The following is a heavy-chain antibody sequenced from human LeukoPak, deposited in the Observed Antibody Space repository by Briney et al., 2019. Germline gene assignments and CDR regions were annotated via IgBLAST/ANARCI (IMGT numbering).Heavy chain of an antibody. V-gene: IGHV4-61*08. CDR1: GGSISDAAYY. J-gene: IGHJ3*02. CDR3: ARGDLSGEARWVAFDI. Sequence: PSQTLSLTCTVSGGSISDAAYYWSWIRQHPGEGLEWIGYIYYSGSTNYNPSLKSRVTISVDTSKNQFSLKLSFVTAADTAVYYCARGDLSGEARWVAFDIWGQGTMVTVSS. CDR2: IYYSGST. D-gene: IGHD3-10*01.